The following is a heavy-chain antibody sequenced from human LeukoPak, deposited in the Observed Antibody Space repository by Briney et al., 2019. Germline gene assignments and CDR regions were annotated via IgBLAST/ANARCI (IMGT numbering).Heavy chain of an antibody. CDR2: ISYDGSNK. CDR1: GFTFNSSA. V-gene: IGHV3-30*04. CDR3: ARDPGISSWYGGWFDP. J-gene: IGHJ5*02. D-gene: IGHD6-13*01. Sequence: GRSLRLSCAASGFTFNSSAMHWIRQAPGKGLEWVAIISYDGSNKNYGDSVKGRFTISRDNSKNTLHLQMNSLRPEDTAVYYCARDPGISSWYGGWFDPWGQGTLVTVSS.